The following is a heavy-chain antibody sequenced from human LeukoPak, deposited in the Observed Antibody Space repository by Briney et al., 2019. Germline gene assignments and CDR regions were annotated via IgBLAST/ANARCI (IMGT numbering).Heavy chain of an antibody. CDR1: GGSFSSGSYY. CDR3: ARGDRYYDILTGYYRGGLDGY. CDR2: IYYSGST. V-gene: IGHV4-61*01. J-gene: IGHJ4*02. D-gene: IGHD3-9*01. Sequence: SRTLSLTCTVSGGSFSSGSYYWSWIRQPPGKGLEWIGYIYYSGSTNYNPSIKSRVTISVDTSKNQFSQKLSSVTAADTAVYYCARGDRYYDILTGYYRGGLDGYWGQGTLVTVSS.